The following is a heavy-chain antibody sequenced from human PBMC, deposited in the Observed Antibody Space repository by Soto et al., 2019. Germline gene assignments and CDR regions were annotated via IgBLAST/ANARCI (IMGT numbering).Heavy chain of an antibody. V-gene: IGHV1-24*01. J-gene: IGHJ3*01. CDR3: ASSNYDRSFDV. Sequence: QVNLVQSGAEVKKPGASVKVSCKVSGYSLSALSMHWVRQAPGKGLEWMGRFDPEDGERIYAQNFQGRVTMTEDTSTDTGFMELSSLRSEDTAVYYCASSNYDRSFDVWGQGTMVTVSS. CDR1: GYSLSALS. D-gene: IGHD3-22*01. CDR2: FDPEDGER.